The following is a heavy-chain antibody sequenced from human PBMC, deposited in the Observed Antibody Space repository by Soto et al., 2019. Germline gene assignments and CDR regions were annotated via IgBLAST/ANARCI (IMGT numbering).Heavy chain of an antibody. J-gene: IGHJ3*02. V-gene: IGHV4-39*01. CDR1: GGSIRRSSYY. CDR3: ARHEKGEVVAATLRAVAI. D-gene: IGHD2-15*01. Sequence: SATLSLTCTVSGGSIRRSSYYWGWIRQPPGKGREWIGSLYYSGSTYYNPSLNSRVTISGDTSKDQVSLKLSSVTAADTAVYYCARHEKGEVVAATLRAVAIRGQGPMVP. CDR2: LYYSGST.